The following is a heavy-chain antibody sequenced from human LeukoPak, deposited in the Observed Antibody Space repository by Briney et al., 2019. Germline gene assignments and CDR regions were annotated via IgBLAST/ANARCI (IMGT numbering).Heavy chain of an antibody. CDR3: ARQGSTVATQRY. J-gene: IGHJ4*02. CDR1: GYSFTSYW. Sequence: GEPLQISCKGSGYSFTSYWISWVRQMPGQGLEWMGRIDPSDSYTNYSPSFQGHVTISADKSISTAYLQWSSLKASDTAMYYCARQGSTVATQRYWGQGTLVTVSS. CDR2: IDPSDSYT. D-gene: IGHD5-12*01. V-gene: IGHV5-10-1*01.